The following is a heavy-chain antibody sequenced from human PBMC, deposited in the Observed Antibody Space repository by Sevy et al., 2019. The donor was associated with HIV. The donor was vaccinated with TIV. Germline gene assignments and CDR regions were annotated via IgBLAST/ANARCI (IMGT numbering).Heavy chain of an antibody. Sequence: GGSLRLSCAASGFTFSSYWMSWVRQAPGKGLEWVANIKQDGSEKYYVDSVKGRFTISRDNAKNSLYLQMNSLRAEDTAVYSCARDRGIAAAGTRLYFQYWGQGTLVTVSS. CDR3: ARDRGIAAAGTRLYFQY. CDR2: IKQDGSEK. V-gene: IGHV3-7*01. CDR1: GFTFSSYW. D-gene: IGHD6-13*01. J-gene: IGHJ1*01.